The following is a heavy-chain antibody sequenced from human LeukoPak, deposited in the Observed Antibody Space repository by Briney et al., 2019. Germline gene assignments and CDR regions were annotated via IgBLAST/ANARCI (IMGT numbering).Heavy chain of an antibody. Sequence: GGSLRLSCAASGFTFANYPLSWFRQAPGKGLEWVSAISAGSDFIYYADSVKGRFTISRDNSKNTLFLQMSSLRAEDTAVYYCGEWRYWGQGTLVTVSS. V-gene: IGHV3-23*01. J-gene: IGHJ4*02. CDR3: GEWRY. CDR2: ISAGSDFI. CDR1: GFTFANYP. D-gene: IGHD3-3*01.